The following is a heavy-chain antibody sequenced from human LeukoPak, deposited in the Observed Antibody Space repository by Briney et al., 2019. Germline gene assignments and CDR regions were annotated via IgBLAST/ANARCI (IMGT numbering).Heavy chain of an antibody. CDR1: GYSISSGYF. CDR2: IHSGESP. CDR3: ATRGDYSDTSGNSYDALDI. D-gene: IGHD3-22*01. Sequence: SETLSLTCTVSGYSISSGYFWGWIRQPPGKGLEWIGIIHSGESPYYNPSLKSRVTISADPSKSQFSLKLTSVTAADTAVYYCATRGDYSDTSGNSYDALDIWGQGTMVTVSS. J-gene: IGHJ3*02. V-gene: IGHV4-38-2*02.